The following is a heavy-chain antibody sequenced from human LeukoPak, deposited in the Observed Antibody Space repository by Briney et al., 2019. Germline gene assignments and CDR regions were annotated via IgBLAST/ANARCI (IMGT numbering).Heavy chain of an antibody. J-gene: IGHJ3*02. CDR1: GGSISSYH. CDR2: IYYSGST. Sequence: SETLSLTCTVSGGSISSYHWSWIRQPPGKGLEWIGYIYYSGSTNYNPSLKSRVTISVDTSKNQFSLKLSSVTAADTAVYYCARHGYYDSSGYSIDAFDIWGQGTMVTVSS. CDR3: ARHGYYDSSGYSIDAFDI. V-gene: IGHV4-59*08. D-gene: IGHD3-22*01.